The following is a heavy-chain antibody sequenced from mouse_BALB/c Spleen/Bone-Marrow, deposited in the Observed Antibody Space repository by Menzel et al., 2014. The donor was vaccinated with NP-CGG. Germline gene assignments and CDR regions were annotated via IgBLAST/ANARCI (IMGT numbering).Heavy chain of an antibody. CDR2: IDPENGDT. CDR1: GFNIKDYY. J-gene: IGHJ4*01. V-gene: IGHV14-4*02. Sequence: VQLKESGAELVRSGASVKLSCTASGFNIKDYYMHWVKQRPEQGLEWIGWIDPENGDTEYAPKFQGKATMTADTSSNTAYLQLSSLTSEDPAVYYCNARKAMDYWGQGTSVTVSS. CDR3: NARKAMDY.